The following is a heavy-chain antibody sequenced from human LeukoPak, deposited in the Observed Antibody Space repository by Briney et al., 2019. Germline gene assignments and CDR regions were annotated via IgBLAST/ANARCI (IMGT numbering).Heavy chain of an antibody. CDR3: ASDIGD. CDR1: GFALSSYW. CDR2: ISSDGSTT. J-gene: IGHJ4*02. D-gene: IGHD3-10*01. Sequence: GGPLRLSCAASGFALSSYWMHWVRQAPGKGLVWVSRISSDGSTTTYADSVKGRFTISRDDAKNTLYLQMNSLRAEDTAVYYCASDIGDWGQGTLVTVSS. V-gene: IGHV3-74*03.